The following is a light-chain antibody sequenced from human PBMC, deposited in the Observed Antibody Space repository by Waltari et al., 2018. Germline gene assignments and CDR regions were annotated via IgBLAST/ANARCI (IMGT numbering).Light chain of an antibody. CDR3: VQAIAFPWT. CDR2: GGS. CDR1: QSLLYSNGNTY. Sequence: DIVMTQTPLSLPITPGEPASISCRSSQSLLYSNGNTYFHWYLQKPGQSPRLLIYGGSNRASGVPDRFSGSGSGTDFTLKISKVEAEDVGVYYCVQAIAFPWTFGQGTKVEIK. J-gene: IGKJ1*01. V-gene: IGKV2-40*01.